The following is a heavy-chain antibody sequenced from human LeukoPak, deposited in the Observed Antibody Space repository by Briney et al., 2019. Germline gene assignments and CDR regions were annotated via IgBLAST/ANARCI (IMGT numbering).Heavy chain of an antibody. CDR2: IYYSGST. Sequence: SETLSLTCTVSGGSISSYYWSWIRQPPGKGLEWIGYIYYSGSTNYNTSLKSRVTISVDTSKNQFSLKLSSVTAADTAVYYCARDLGYYYDSSGYYYEAGLTGFDPWGQEPWSPSPQ. CDR1: GGSISSYY. D-gene: IGHD3-22*01. V-gene: IGHV4-59*01. J-gene: IGHJ5*02. CDR3: ARDLGYYYDSSGYYYEAGLTGFDP.